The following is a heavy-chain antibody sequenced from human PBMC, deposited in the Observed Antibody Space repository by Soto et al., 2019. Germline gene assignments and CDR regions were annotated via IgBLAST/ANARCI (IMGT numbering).Heavy chain of an antibody. D-gene: IGHD4-17*01. V-gene: IGHV3-66*01. Sequence: EVQLVESGGGLVQPAGSLRLSCAASGFTVSSNYMSWVRQAPGKGLEWVSVIYSGGSTYYADSVKGRFTISRDNSKNTLYLQMNSLRAEDTAVYYCAGDTPYDYGDYVAWGQGTLVTVSS. CDR1: GFTVSSNY. CDR2: IYSGGST. CDR3: AGDTPYDYGDYVA. J-gene: IGHJ5*02.